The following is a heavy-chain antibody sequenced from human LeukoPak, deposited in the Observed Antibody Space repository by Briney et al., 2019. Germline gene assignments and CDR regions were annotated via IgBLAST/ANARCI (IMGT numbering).Heavy chain of an antibody. CDR1: GFTFGSYW. V-gene: IGHV3-7*01. CDR3: ARGIVRSENWFDP. Sequence: GGSLRLSCAASGFTFGSYWMSWVRQAPGKGLEWVANIKQDGSEKYYVDSVKGRFTISRDNAKNSLYLQMNSLRAEDTAVYYCARGIVRSENWFDPWGQGTLVTVSS. CDR2: IKQDGSEK. D-gene: IGHD2-8*01. J-gene: IGHJ5*02.